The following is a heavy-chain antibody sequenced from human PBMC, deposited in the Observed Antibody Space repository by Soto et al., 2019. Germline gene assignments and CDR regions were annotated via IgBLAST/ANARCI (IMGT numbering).Heavy chain of an antibody. CDR3: ARGHELITIFGVVTHPPGYYYYGMDV. Sequence: GASVKVSCKASGYTFTGYYMHWVRQAPGQGLEWMGWINPNSGGTNYAQKFQGWVTMTRDTSISTAYMELSRLRSDDTAVYYCARGHELITIFGVVTHPPGYYYYGMDVWGQGTTVTVSS. CDR2: INPNSGGT. CDR1: GYTFTGYY. J-gene: IGHJ6*02. V-gene: IGHV1-2*04. D-gene: IGHD3-3*01.